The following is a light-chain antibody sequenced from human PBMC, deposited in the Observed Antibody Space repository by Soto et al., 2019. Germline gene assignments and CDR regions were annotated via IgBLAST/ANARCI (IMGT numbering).Light chain of an antibody. CDR1: QSVSDNY. CDR2: GAS. CDR3: QQYGATSSWT. V-gene: IGKV3-20*01. J-gene: IGKJ1*01. Sequence: EIVLTQSPGTLSLSPGERATLSCRASQSVSDNYLAWYQQRPGQAPRLLIYGASSRATGTPDRFSGSGSGTDFTLTINRLDPEDFAVYYCQQYGATSSWTFGQGTKVEVK.